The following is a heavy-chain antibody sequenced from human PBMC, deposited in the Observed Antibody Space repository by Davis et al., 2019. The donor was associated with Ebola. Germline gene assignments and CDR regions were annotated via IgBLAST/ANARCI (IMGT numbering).Heavy chain of an antibody. CDR2: ISAYNGNT. V-gene: IGHV1-18*01. CDR1: GYTFTDYY. Sequence: ASVKVSCKASGYTFTDYYLHWVRQAPGQGLEWMGWISAYNGNTNYAQILQGRVTMTTDTSTGTAYMELRSLRSDDTAVYFCARTSIVGTTTTASDIWGQGTKVTVSS. D-gene: IGHD1-26*01. J-gene: IGHJ3*02. CDR3: ARTSIVGTTTTASDI.